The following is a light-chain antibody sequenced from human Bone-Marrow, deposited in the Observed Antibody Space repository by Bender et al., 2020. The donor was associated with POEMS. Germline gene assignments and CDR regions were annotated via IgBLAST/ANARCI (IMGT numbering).Light chain of an antibody. V-gene: IGLV1-40*01. Sequence: QSVLTQPPSLSGAPGQSVTISCTGTRSNIGTGYDVHWYRQLPGTAPKLLIYSNINRPSGVPDRFSGSKSGTSASLAISGLQAEDGADYYCQSFDSILDGWVFGGGTKLTVL. CDR3: QSFDSILDGWV. CDR1: RSNIGTGYD. CDR2: SNI. J-gene: IGLJ3*02.